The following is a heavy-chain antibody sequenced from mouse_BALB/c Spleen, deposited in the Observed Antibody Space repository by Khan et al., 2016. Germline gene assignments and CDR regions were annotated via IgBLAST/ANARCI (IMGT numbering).Heavy chain of an antibody. Sequence: QIQLVQSGPELKKPGETVRISCKASGYTFTTAGMQWVQKMPGKGLKWIGWINTHSGVPKYAEDFKGRFAFSLETSASTAYLQISNLKNEDTATYVCARTGTDGVDYWGQGTTLTVSS. J-gene: IGHJ2*01. CDR2: INTHSGVP. V-gene: IGHV9-4*02. D-gene: IGHD4-1*01. CDR1: GYTFTTAG. CDR3: ARTGTDGVDY.